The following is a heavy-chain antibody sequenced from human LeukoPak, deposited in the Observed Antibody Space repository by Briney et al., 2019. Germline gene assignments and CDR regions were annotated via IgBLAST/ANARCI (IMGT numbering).Heavy chain of an antibody. J-gene: IGHJ4*02. D-gene: IGHD5-12*01. Sequence: PGRSLRLSCAASGFTFSSYGMHWVRQAPGKGLEWVAVISYDGSNKYYADSVKGRFTISRDNSKNTLYLQMNSLRAEDTAVYYCARVFSGYTLFDNWGQGTLVTVSS. CDR1: GFTFSSYG. CDR3: ARVFSGYTLFDN. CDR2: ISYDGSNK. V-gene: IGHV3-30*03.